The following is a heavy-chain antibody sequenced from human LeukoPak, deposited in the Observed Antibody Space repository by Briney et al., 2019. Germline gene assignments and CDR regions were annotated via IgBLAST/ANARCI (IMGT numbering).Heavy chain of an antibody. Sequence: ASVXXXXXXSGYTFTGYYXXWXRQAPGQGREGMVWINPNSGGTNYAQKFQGRVTMTRDTSISTAYMELSRLRSDDTAVYYCARVSSSYDYWGQGTLVTVSS. V-gene: IGHV1-2*02. CDR3: ARVSSSYDY. D-gene: IGHD6-6*01. CDR2: INPNSGGT. J-gene: IGHJ4*02. CDR1: GYTFTGYY.